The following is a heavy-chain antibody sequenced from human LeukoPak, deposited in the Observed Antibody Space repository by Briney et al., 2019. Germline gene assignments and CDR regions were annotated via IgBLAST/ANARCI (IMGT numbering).Heavy chain of an antibody. D-gene: IGHD5-12*01. CDR1: GGSISSYY. Sequence: SETLSLTCTVSGGSISSYYWSWIRQPPGKGLEWIGYIYYSGSTNYNPSLKSRVTISVDTSKNQFSLKLSSVTAADTAVYYCARGRGGYVIDYWGQGTLVIVSS. V-gene: IGHV4-59*08. CDR3: ARGRGGYVIDY. J-gene: IGHJ4*02. CDR2: IYYSGST.